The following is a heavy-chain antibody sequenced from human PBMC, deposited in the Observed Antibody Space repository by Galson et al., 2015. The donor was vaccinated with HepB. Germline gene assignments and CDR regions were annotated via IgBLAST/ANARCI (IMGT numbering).Heavy chain of an antibody. CDR2: VNGDGSNT. D-gene: IGHD2-21*01. V-gene: IGHV3-74*01. J-gene: IGHJ3*02. CDR1: GFTFSSYW. Sequence: SLRLSCAASGFTFSSYWMHWVRHAPGKGLVWVSRVNGDGSNTSYTDSVKGRFTISRDDAKKTLYLQMNSLRGEDTAVYYCARGRGHYSRDAFDMWGQGTLVTVSS. CDR3: ARGRGHYSRDAFDM.